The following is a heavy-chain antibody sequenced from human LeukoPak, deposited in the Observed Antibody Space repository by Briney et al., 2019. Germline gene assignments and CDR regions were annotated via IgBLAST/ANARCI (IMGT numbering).Heavy chain of an antibody. D-gene: IGHD2-15*01. CDR3: GRRRLGYCLSFSCPGHAFDI. Sequence: SGPTLVNPTQTLTLTCTFSGFSLSTSGVSVGWIRQPPGKAPEWIALIYWNDEKHYSPSLKNRVTITEDTSKNQVALTMTDMDPVDTATYYCGRRRLGYCLSFSCPGHAFDIWGQGTLVTVSS. CDR2: IYWNDEK. J-gene: IGHJ3*02. CDR1: GFSLSTSGVS. V-gene: IGHV2-5*01.